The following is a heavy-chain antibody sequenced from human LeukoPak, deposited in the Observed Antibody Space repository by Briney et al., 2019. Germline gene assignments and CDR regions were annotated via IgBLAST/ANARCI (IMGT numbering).Heavy chain of an antibody. CDR1: GGSISTYY. CDR3: VRERLVVFPLWVGP. Sequence: KPSETLSLTCTVSGGSISTYYWSWIRQPAGKGLEWIGRIYSSGSTNYNPSLESRVTMSVDTSQNQFSLKLSSVTAADTAGYYWVRERLVVFPLWVGPWGQGTLVTVSS. CDR2: IYSSGST. J-gene: IGHJ5*02. D-gene: IGHD2-2*01. V-gene: IGHV4-4*07.